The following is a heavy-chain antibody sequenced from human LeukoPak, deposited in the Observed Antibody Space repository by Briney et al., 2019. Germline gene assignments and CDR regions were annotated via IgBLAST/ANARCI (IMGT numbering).Heavy chain of an antibody. CDR3: AKDERKYCSSTSCYEDPYYYYGMDV. CDR2: ISSSSSTI. CDR1: GFTFSSYS. Sequence: PGGSLRLSCAASGFTFSSYSMNWVRQAPGKGLEWFSYISSSSSTIYYEDSVKGRFTISRDNAKNSMYLQMNSTRAEDTALYYCAKDERKYCSSTSCYEDPYYYYGMDVWGQGTTVTVSS. J-gene: IGHJ6*02. V-gene: IGHV3-48*04. D-gene: IGHD2-2*01.